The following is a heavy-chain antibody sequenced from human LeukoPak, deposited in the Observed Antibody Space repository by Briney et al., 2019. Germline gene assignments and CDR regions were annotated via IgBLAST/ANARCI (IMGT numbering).Heavy chain of an antibody. CDR2: ISAYNGNT. V-gene: IGHV1-18*01. D-gene: IGHD3-10*01. CDR3: ARVTMVRGVIIMVQGVDY. CDR1: GYTFTSYG. J-gene: IGHJ4*02. Sequence: GASVKVSCKASGYTFTSYGISWVRQAPGQGLEWMGWISAYNGNTNYAQKLQGSVTMTTDTSTSTAYMELRSLRSDDTAVYYCARVTMVRGVIIMVQGVDYWGQGTLVTVSS.